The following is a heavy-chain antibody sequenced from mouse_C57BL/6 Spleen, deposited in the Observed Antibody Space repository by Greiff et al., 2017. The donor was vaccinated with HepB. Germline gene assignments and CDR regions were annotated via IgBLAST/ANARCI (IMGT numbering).Heavy chain of an antibody. D-gene: IGHD4-1*01. CDR3: ARKKLTGTLFDY. CDR1: GYAFSSSW. V-gene: IGHV1-82*01. CDR2: IYPGDGDT. J-gene: IGHJ2*01. Sequence: QVQLQHSGPELVKPGASVKISCKASGYAFSSSWMNWVKQRPGKGLEWIGRIYPGDGDTNYNGKFKGKATLTADKSSSTAYMQLSSLTSEDSAVYFCARKKLTGTLFDYWGQGTTLTVSS.